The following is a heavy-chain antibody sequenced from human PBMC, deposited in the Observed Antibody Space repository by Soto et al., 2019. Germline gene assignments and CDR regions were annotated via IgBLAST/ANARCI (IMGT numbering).Heavy chain of an antibody. D-gene: IGHD6-19*01. CDR2: ISYDGSNK. CDR3: ARARAVAGNDAFDI. CDR1: GFTFSSYA. Sequence: QVQLVESGGGVVQPGRSLRLSCAACGFTFSSYAMHWVRQAPGKGLEWVAVISYDGSNKYYADSVKGRFTISRDNSKSTLYLQMNSLRAEDTAVYYCARARAVAGNDAFDIWGQGTMVTVSS. J-gene: IGHJ3*02. V-gene: IGHV3-30-3*01.